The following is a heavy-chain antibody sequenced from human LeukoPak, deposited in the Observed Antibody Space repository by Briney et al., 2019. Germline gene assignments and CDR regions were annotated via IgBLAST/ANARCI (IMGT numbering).Heavy chain of an antibody. Sequence: TGRSLRLSCAASGFTFSSHGMHWVRQAPGKGLEWVAVISYDGSNKYYADSVKGRFTISRDSSKNTLYLQMNSLRTEDTAVYYCARGGGQKGIYYFDYWGQRTLPTVSS. V-gene: IGHV3-30*03. CDR2: ISYDGSNK. J-gene: IGHJ4*02. D-gene: IGHD2-15*01. CDR3: ARGGGQKGIYYFDY. CDR1: GFTFSSHG.